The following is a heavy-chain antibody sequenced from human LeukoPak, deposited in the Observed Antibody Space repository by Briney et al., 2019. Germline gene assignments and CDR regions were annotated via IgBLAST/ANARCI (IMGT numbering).Heavy chain of an antibody. CDR1: GGSISGYY. Sequence: SETLSLTCTVSGGSISGYYWGWLRQPPGKGLEWIGSIYYGGSTYYNPSLKSRVTISVDTSKNQFSLKLTSVTAADTAVYYCARQRGTYGYSDYWGQGTLVIVSS. D-gene: IGHD4-17*01. CDR3: ARQRGTYGYSDY. V-gene: IGHV4-39*01. J-gene: IGHJ4*02. CDR2: IYYGGST.